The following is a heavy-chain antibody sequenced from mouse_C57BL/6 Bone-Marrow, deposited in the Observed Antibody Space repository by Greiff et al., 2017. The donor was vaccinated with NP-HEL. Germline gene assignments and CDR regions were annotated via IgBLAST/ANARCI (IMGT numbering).Heavy chain of an antibody. V-gene: IGHV1-50*01. CDR2: IDTSACYT. Sequence: QVQLQQPGAELVKPGASVKLSCKASGFTFTSYWMQWVKQRPGQGLEWIGEIDTSACYTYYTQKFTGQSTLSVDTSYSTAYLQISSLTSEDSGVYYCARAPTAYYAMDYWGQGTSVTVSS. CDR1: GFTFTSYW. D-gene: IGHD1-2*01. J-gene: IGHJ4*01. CDR3: ARAPTAYYAMDY.